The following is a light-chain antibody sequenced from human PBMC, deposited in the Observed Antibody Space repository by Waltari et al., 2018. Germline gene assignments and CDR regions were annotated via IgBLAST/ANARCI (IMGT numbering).Light chain of an antibody. CDR2: DVS. CDR1: SSDVGGYHY. Sequence: QSALTQPASVSGSPGQSITIPCTGTSSDVGGYHYVSLYQQHPGKAPKRMIYDVSKRPSGVSNRFSGSKSGNTASLTISGLQAEDEADYYCCSYAGSSTVVFGGGTKLTVL. CDR3: CSYAGSSTVV. J-gene: IGLJ2*01. V-gene: IGLV2-23*02.